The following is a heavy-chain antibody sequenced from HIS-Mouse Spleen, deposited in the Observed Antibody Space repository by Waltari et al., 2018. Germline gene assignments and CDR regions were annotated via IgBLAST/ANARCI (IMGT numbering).Heavy chain of an antibody. D-gene: IGHD4-4*01. CDR3: ARGHDYSNYFDY. J-gene: IGHJ4*02. CDR2: MNPNSGNT. V-gene: IGHV1-8*01. CDR1: GYTFPSYD. Sequence: QVQLVQSGAEVKKPGASVKVSCQASGYTFPSYDINWLRQATGQGLEWMGWMNPNSGNTGYAQKFQGRVTMTRNTSISTAYMELSSLRSEDTAVYYCARGHDYSNYFDYWGQGTLVTVSS.